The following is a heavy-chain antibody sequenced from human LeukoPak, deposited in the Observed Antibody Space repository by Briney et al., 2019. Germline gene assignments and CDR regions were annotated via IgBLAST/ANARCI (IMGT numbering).Heavy chain of an antibody. Sequence: KPSETLSLTCTVSGGSISSYYWSWTQQPAGKGLEWIGYIYYSGSTNYNPSLKSRVTISVDTSKNQFSLKLSSVTAADTAVYYCARAPTVTTPNWFDPWGQGTLVTVSS. V-gene: IGHV4-59*01. CDR1: GGSISSYY. D-gene: IGHD4-17*01. CDR3: ARAPTVTTPNWFDP. J-gene: IGHJ5*02. CDR2: IYYSGST.